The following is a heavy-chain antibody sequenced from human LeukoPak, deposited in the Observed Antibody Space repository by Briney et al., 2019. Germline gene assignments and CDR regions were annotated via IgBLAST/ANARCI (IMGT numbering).Heavy chain of an antibody. CDR3: GKDSAAAAGAMPDY. J-gene: IGHJ4*02. CDR2: MTSDGSNT. Sequence: PGGSLRLSCAASGLTFSSYAMHWVRQAPGKGLEWVTFMTSDGSNTYYADSVKGRFTISRDNSKNSLYLQMNRLRAEDTAVYYCGKDSAAAAGAMPDYWGQGTLVTVSS. D-gene: IGHD6-13*01. V-gene: IGHV3-30*01. CDR1: GLTFSSYA.